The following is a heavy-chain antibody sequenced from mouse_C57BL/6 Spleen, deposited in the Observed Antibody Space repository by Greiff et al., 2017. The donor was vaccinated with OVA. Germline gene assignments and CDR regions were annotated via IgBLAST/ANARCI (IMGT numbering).Heavy chain of an antibody. D-gene: IGHD1-1*01. V-gene: IGHV5-4*01. CDR2: ISDGGSYT. CDR1: GFTFSSYA. J-gene: IGHJ1*03. Sequence: EVKVVESGGGLVKPGGSLKLSCAASGFTFSSYAMSWVRQTPEKRLEWVATISDGGSYTYYPDNVKGRFTISRDNAKNNLYLQMSHLKSEDTAMYYCARDRNYGSSDWYFDVWGTGTTVTVSS. CDR3: ARDRNYGSSDWYFDV.